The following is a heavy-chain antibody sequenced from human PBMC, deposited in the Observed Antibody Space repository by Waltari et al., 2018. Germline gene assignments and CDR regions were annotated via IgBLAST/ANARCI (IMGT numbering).Heavy chain of an antibody. J-gene: IGHJ3*02. D-gene: IGHD3-3*01. CDR1: GGSIRSGGYS. CDR3: ARGNYDFWSGPDAFDI. Sequence: QLQLQESGSGLVKPSQTLSLTCAVSGGSIRSGGYSWSWIRQPPGKGLEWIGYIYHSGSTYYNPSLKSRVTISVDRSKNQFSLKLSSVTAADTAVYYCARGNYDFWSGPDAFDIWGQGTMVTVSS. V-gene: IGHV4-30-2*01. CDR2: IYHSGST.